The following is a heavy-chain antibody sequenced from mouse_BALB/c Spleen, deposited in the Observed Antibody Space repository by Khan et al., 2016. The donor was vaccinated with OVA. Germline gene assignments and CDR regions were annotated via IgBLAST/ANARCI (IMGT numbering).Heavy chain of an antibody. CDR2: MSSGGDYT. Sequence: VQLKESGGDLVKPRGSLKLSCAASGFTFSSYSMSWVRQIPDKRLEWVATMSSGGDYTYYQDSVKGRFTISRDNAKNTLYLQMSSLKSEDTAMYYCASHLTGSFAYWGQGTLVTVSA. CDR1: GFTFSSYS. J-gene: IGHJ3*01. CDR3: ASHLTGSFAY. D-gene: IGHD4-1*01. V-gene: IGHV5-6*01.